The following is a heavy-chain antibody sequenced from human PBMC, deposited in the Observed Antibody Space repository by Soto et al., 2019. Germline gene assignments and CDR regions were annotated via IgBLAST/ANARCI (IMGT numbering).Heavy chain of an antibody. V-gene: IGHV6-1*01. CDR1: GDSVSSTSSI. Sequence: QLQLQESGPGLVKPSQTLSLTCDISGDSVSSTSSIWNWIRQSPSRGLEWLGRTYYRSKWHTDYAVSVRGRITITPDTPKNQVFLQLSSVTPDDTSVYFCARDLHGTYYYDSWGQGTLVTVSS. D-gene: IGHD1-1*01. CDR3: ARDLHGTYYYDS. J-gene: IGHJ4*02. CDR2: TYYRSKWHT.